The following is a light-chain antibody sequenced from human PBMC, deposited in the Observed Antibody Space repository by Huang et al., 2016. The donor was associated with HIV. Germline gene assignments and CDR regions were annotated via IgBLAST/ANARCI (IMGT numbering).Light chain of an antibody. CDR2: WAS. J-gene: IGKJ3*01. V-gene: IGKV4-1*01. CDR1: RSILYNSNNKNY. Sequence: DIVLTQSPDSLAVSLGERATINCSSSRSILYNSNNKNYLAWHQQKPGQSPKLLIYWASTRESGVPDRFSGGGSETDFTLTISSLQAEDVAVYFCQQYYTTPGTFGPGTTVHIK. CDR3: QQYYTTPGT.